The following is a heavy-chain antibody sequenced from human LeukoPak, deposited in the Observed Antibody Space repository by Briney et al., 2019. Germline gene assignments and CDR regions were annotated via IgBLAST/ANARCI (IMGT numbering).Heavy chain of an antibody. V-gene: IGHV3-9*01. Sequence: PGRSLRLSCAASGFTFDGYAMHWVRQAPGKGLEWVSGISWNSGNIGYADPVKVRFTISTDNAKNSLYLQRNSLRAEDTPLYYCAKDETYYYGSGSRNWFDHWGQGTLVTVSS. J-gene: IGHJ5*02. CDR1: GFTFDGYA. CDR2: ISWNSGNI. D-gene: IGHD3-10*01. CDR3: AKDETYYYGSGSRNWFDH.